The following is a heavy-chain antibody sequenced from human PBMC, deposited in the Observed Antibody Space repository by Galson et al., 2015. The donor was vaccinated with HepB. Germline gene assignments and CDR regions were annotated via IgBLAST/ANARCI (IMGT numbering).Heavy chain of an antibody. Sequence: SLRLSCAVSGFTFSRYSMNWVRQAPGKGLEWVSSISSSSSYIYYADSVKGRFTISRDNAKNSLYLQMNSLRVEDTAVYYCASSYDSSGYHAFDLWGQGTIVTVSS. CDR2: ISSSSSYI. D-gene: IGHD3-22*01. V-gene: IGHV3-21*01. J-gene: IGHJ3*01. CDR1: GFTFSRYS. CDR3: ASSYDSSGYHAFDL.